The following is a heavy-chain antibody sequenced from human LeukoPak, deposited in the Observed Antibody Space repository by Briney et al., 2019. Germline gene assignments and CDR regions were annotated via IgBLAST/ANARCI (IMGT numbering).Heavy chain of an antibody. D-gene: IGHD3-22*01. CDR2: IRYDGSNK. Sequence: GGSLRLSCAASGFSFSSYAMHWVRQAPGKGLEWVAFIRYDGSNKYYADSVKGRFTISRDNSNNTLYLQMNSLRGEDTAVYHSAVEPAYYSYWGQGTLVTVSS. J-gene: IGHJ4*02. CDR3: AVEPAYYSY. V-gene: IGHV3-30*02. CDR1: GFSFSSYA.